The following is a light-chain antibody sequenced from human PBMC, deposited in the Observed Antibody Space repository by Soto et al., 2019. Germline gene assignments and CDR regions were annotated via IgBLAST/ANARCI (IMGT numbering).Light chain of an antibody. Sequence: EIVFTQSAGTLSLSPGERATLSCRASQSVSSSYLAWYQQKPGQAPRLLIYGASSRATGIPDRFSGSGSGTDFTLTISRLEPEDFAVYYCQQYGSSPLVTFGPGTKVDIK. CDR2: GAS. J-gene: IGKJ3*01. CDR1: QSVSSSY. V-gene: IGKV3-20*01. CDR3: QQYGSSPLVT.